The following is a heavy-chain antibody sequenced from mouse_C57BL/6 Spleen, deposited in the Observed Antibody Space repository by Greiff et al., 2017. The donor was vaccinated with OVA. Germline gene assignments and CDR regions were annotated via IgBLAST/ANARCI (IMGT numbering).Heavy chain of an antibody. Sequence: QVQLQQSGAELVRPGASVTLSCKASGYTFTDYEMHWVKQTPVHGLEWIGAIDPETGGTAYNQKFKGKAILTADKSSSTAYMELRSLTSEDSAVYYCTRDATVVARILDYWGQGTSVTVSS. CDR3: TRDATVVARILDY. CDR1: GYTFTDYE. CDR2: IDPETGGT. D-gene: IGHD1-1*01. V-gene: IGHV1-15*01. J-gene: IGHJ4*01.